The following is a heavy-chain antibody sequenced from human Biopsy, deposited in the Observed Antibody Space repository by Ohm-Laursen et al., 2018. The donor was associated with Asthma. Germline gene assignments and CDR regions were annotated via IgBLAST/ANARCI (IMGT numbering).Heavy chain of an antibody. CDR3: AKRRGYSGHDNDY. D-gene: IGHD5-12*01. CDR1: GFMFRSFG. CDR2: ISYDGNHK. V-gene: IGHV3-30*18. J-gene: IGHJ4*02. Sequence: SFRLSCAASGFMFRSFGMHWVRQAPGKGLEWVAVISYDGNHKFYEDSVKGRFTISRDNSKNTLYLQMNSLRTGGTAVYYCAKRRGYSGHDNDYWGQGTLVIVSS.